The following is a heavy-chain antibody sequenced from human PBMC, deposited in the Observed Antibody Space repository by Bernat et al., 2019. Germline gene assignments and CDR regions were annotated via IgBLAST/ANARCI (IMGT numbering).Heavy chain of an antibody. Sequence: QVQLQESGPGLVKPSETLSLTCTVSGDSISPYYWSWIRQSRGKGLEWIGYIYYSGSPTYNPSLKSRVTISVDTSKNQFSLNLSSVTAADTAVYYCARVLSSGYGLFDYWGQGTLVTVSS. CDR3: ARVLSSGYGLFDY. V-gene: IGHV4-59*01. CDR2: IYYSGSP. J-gene: IGHJ4*02. CDR1: GDSISPYY. D-gene: IGHD5-12*01.